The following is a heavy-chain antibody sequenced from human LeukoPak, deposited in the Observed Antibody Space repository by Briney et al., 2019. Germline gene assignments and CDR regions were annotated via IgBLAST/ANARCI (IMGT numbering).Heavy chain of an antibody. J-gene: IGHJ5*02. CDR2: ISAYNGRT. V-gene: IGHV1-18*04. CDR3: VRDRECSISTCYRYWFDP. CDR1: GYTFNTYG. D-gene: IGHD2-2*01. Sequence: ASVKVSCKASGYTFNTYGISWVRQAPGQGLEWMGWISAYNGRTSYAQKLQGRVTMTTDTSTSTAYMELRSLTSDDTAVYYCVRDRECSISTCYRYWFDPWGQGTLVTVSS.